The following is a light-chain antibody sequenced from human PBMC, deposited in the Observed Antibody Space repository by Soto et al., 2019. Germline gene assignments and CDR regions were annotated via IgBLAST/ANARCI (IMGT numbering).Light chain of an antibody. CDR1: QSISSY. V-gene: IGKV1-39*01. Sequence: QSPSSLSASVGDRVTITCRASQSISSYLNWYQQKPGKAPELLIYAASNLKSGVSSRFSGSGSGTDFTLSISSLQPEDFAIYHCQQSYGRTYTFGQGTRLEIK. CDR3: QQSYGRTYT. CDR2: AAS. J-gene: IGKJ5*01.